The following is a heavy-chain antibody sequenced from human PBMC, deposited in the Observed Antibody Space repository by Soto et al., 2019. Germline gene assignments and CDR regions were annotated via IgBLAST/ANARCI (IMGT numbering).Heavy chain of an antibody. D-gene: IGHD3-22*01. Sequence: SVKVSDKASRYTFTGYGISWVRQAPGQGLEWMGWISAYNGNTNYAQKLQGRVTMPTDTSTSTAYMELRSLRSDDTAVYYFARSPDIVVVINSDDKFDDWGQGTLVTVSS. V-gene: IGHV1-18*01. CDR1: RYTFTGYG. CDR2: ISAYNGNT. J-gene: IGHJ4*02. CDR3: ARSPDIVVVINSDDKFDD.